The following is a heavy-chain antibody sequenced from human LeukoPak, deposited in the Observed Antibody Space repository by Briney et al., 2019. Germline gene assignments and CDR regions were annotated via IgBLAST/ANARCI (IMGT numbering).Heavy chain of an antibody. CDR2: ISSSGSTI. CDR3: AAGHGSYYYYYGMDV. D-gene: IGHD1-26*01. Sequence: PGGSLRLSCAASGFTFSDYYMSWIRQAPGRGLEWVSYISSSGSTIYYADSVKGRFTISRDNAKNSLYLQMNSLRAEDTAVYYCAAGHGSYYYYYGMDVWGQGTTVTVSS. J-gene: IGHJ6*02. CDR1: GFTFSDYY. V-gene: IGHV3-11*01.